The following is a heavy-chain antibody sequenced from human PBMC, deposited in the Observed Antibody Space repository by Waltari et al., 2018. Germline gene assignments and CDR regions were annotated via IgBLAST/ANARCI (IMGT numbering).Heavy chain of an antibody. V-gene: IGHV4-31*03. CDR3: ARGNDYGGNSLLPAVWFDP. J-gene: IGHJ5*02. CDR2: IYYSGST. CDR1: GGSISSGGYY. Sequence: QVQLQESGPGLVKPSQTLSLTCTVSGGSISSGGYYWSWIRQHPGKGLEWIGYIYYSGSTYYNPSLKSRVTVSVDTSKNQFSLKLSSVTAADTAVYYCARGNDYGGNSLLPAVWFDPWGQGTLVTVSS. D-gene: IGHD4-17*01.